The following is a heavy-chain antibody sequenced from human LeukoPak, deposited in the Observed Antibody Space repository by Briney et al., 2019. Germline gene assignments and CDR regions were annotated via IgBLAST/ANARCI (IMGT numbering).Heavy chain of an antibody. D-gene: IGHD3-10*01. CDR1: GFTFSSCE. CDR3: ARDAYYYGSGSYYNFDY. J-gene: IGHJ4*02. CDR2: ISNNGNTK. Sequence: GGSLRLSCAASGFTFSSCEMNWVRQAPGKGLEWVSYISNNGNTKKYADSVEGRFTISRDFAKNSLYLQMNSLRAEDTAVYYCARDAYYYGSGSYYNFDYWGQGTQVTVSS. V-gene: IGHV3-48*03.